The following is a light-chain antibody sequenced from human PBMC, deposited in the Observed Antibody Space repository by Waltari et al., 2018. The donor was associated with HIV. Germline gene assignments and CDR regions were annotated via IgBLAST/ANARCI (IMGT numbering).Light chain of an antibody. CDR3: CSYAGSYRGV. J-gene: IGLJ2*01. CDR1: SSDVGSYNY. Sequence: QSALTQPRSVSGSPGQSVTISCTGTSSDVGSYNYVSWYQQHPGKAPKLIIYDVSKRPSGVPDRFSGSKSGNTASLTISGLQAEDEADYYCCSYAGSYRGVFGGGTKLTVL. CDR2: DVS. V-gene: IGLV2-11*01.